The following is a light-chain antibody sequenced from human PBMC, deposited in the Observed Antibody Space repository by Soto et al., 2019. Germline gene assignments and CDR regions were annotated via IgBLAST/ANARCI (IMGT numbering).Light chain of an antibody. CDR2: DSS. CDR3: QQRSDWPST. Sequence: EIVLTQSPATLPLSPGERATLSCRASQSVGTYFAWYQQKPGQAPRLLIYDSSNRATGIPARFSGSGSGTDFTLTISSLEPEDFAVYYCQQRSDWPSTFGGGTKVEIK. J-gene: IGKJ4*01. CDR1: QSVGTY. V-gene: IGKV3-11*01.